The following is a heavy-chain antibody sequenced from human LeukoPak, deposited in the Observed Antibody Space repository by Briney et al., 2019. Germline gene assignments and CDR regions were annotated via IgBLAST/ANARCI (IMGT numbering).Heavy chain of an antibody. J-gene: IGHJ4*01. CDR2: INPSGGST. Sequence: ASVKVSCKASGYTFTSYYMHWVRQAPGQGLEWMGIINPSGGSTHYAQKFQGRVTMTRDTSTSTVYMEMSSLRFEDTAVYYWAREAVDTAMVTLETNHEPSDYWGQGTLVTVSS. CDR3: AREAVDTAMVTLETNHEPSDY. CDR1: GYTFTSYY. V-gene: IGHV1-46*01. D-gene: IGHD5-18*01.